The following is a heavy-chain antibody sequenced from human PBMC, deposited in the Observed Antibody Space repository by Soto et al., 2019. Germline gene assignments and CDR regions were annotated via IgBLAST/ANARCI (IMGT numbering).Heavy chain of an antibody. CDR3: VSVSGGVAFDY. V-gene: IGHV3-30-3*01. Sequence: QVQLVESGGGVVQPGRSLRLSCAASGFTFSSYAMHWVRQAPGKGLEWVAVISYDGSNKYYADSVKGRFTISRDNSKNTLYLQMNSLRAEDTAVYHCVSVSGGVAFDYWGQGTLVTVSS. CDR2: ISYDGSNK. CDR1: GFTFSSYA. D-gene: IGHD3-10*01. J-gene: IGHJ4*02.